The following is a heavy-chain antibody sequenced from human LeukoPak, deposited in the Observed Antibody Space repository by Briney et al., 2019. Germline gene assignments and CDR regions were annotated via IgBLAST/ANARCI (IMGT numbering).Heavy chain of an antibody. CDR1: GYTFTSYG. V-gene: IGHV1-18*01. CDR2: ISAYNGNT. Sequence: ASVTVSCKASGYTFTSYGITWVRQAPGQGLEWMGCISAYNGNTNYAQKVQGRVTMTTDISASTAYMEVRSLRSDDTAVYYCARAYYYGSGSYITPYYSDYWGQGTLVTVSS. D-gene: IGHD3-10*01. J-gene: IGHJ4*02. CDR3: ARAYYYGSGSYITPYYSDY.